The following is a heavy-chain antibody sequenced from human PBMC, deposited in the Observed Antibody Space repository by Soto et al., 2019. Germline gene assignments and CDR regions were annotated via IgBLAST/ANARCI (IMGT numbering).Heavy chain of an antibody. CDR2: MNPNSAKT. V-gene: IGHV1-8*01. D-gene: IGHD6-6*01. CDR1: GYTFTNYD. CDR3: ARGRSSSFHY. J-gene: IGHJ4*02. Sequence: QVQLVQSGAEVTKPGASVKVSCKASGYTFTNYDIHWVRQAPGQGLEWMGWMNPNSAKTGYAQKFQGRVTMTRDNSISTAYMELSSLGSDDTAVYYCARGRSSSFHYWGQGTLVAVSS.